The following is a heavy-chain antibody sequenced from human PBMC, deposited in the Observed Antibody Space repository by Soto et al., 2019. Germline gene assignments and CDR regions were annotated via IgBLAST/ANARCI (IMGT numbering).Heavy chain of an antibody. Sequence: LSLTCSVSGGSISSYYWSWIRQPAGKGLEWIGRIYTSGSTNYNPSLKSRVTMSVDTSKNQFSLKLSSVTAADTAVYYCARACSSNSCYDVFDYWGQGTLVTVSS. CDR3: ARACSSNSCYDVFDY. V-gene: IGHV4-4*07. CDR2: IYTSGST. D-gene: IGHD2-2*01. J-gene: IGHJ4*02. CDR1: GGSISSYY.